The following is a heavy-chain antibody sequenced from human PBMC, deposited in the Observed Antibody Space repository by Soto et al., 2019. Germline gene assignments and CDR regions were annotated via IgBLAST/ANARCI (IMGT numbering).Heavy chain of an antibody. CDR2: INPNSGGT. CDR1: GYTFTGYY. V-gene: IGHV1-2*02. J-gene: IGHJ6*02. D-gene: IGHD3-3*01. CDR3: ARDLLRFLEWLSAAGLYGMDV. Sequence: GASVKVSCKASGYTFTGYYMHWVRQAPGQGLEWMGWINPNSGGTNYAQKFQGRVTMTRDTSISTAYMELSRLRSDDTAVYYCARDLLRFLEWLSAAGLYGMDVWGQGTTVTVSS.